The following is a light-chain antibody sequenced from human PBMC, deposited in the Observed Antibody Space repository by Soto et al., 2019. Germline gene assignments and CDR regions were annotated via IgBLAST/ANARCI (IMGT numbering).Light chain of an antibody. J-gene: IGLJ1*01. CDR2: EVS. Sequence: ALTQPPSASGSPGQSVTISCTGTSSDVGGYNYVSWYQHHPGKAPKLMIYEVSKRPSGVPDRFSGSKSGNTASLTVSGLQAEDEVDYYCSSYAGSNNFVFGTGTKLTVL. CDR1: SSDVGGYNY. V-gene: IGLV2-8*01. CDR3: SSYAGSNNFV.